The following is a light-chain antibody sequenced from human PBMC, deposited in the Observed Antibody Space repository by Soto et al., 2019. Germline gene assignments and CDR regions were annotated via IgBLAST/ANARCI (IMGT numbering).Light chain of an antibody. CDR3: QQGYAFPGT. CDR2: SAS. J-gene: IGKJ2*01. CDR1: QSIGTN. Sequence: DIKMTQSPSSLSASVGDRVTITCRASQSIGTNVNWYQQKLGKAPELLIYSASSLETGVPPRFSGSGSGSDFTLTINSVQPEDVATFYCQQGYAFPGTFGQGTKVQIK. V-gene: IGKV1-39*01.